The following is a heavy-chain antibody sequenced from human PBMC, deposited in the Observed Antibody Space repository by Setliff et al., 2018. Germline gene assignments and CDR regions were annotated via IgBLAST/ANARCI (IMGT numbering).Heavy chain of an antibody. D-gene: IGHD3-22*01. V-gene: IGHV4-34*01. CDR3: ARGLSYYDSSGYLLAPYAFDI. CDR2: INQSGST. J-gene: IGHJ3*02. CDR1: GGAFNSYY. Sequence: PSETLSLTFAVYGGAFNSYYWSWIRQPPGKGLEWIGEINQSGSTNYNPSPKSRVTMSVDTSKNQFSLKLSSVTAADTAVYYCARGLSYYDSSGYLLAPYAFDIWGQGTMVTVS.